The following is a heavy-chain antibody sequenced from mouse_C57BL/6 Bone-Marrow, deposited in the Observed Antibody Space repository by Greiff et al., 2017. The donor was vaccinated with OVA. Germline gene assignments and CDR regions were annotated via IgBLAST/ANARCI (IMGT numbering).Heavy chain of an antibody. CDR1: GYTFTSYW. CDR2: IDPSDSYT. CDR3: ARWRPYSAMDY. Sequence: QVQLQQPGAELVRPGTSVMLSCKASGYTFTSYWMHWVKQRPGQGLEWIGVIDPSDSYTKYNQKFKGKATLTVDTSSSTAYMQLSSLTSEDSAVYYCARWRPYSAMDYWGQGTSVTVSS. D-gene: IGHD2-12*01. J-gene: IGHJ4*01. V-gene: IGHV1-59*01.